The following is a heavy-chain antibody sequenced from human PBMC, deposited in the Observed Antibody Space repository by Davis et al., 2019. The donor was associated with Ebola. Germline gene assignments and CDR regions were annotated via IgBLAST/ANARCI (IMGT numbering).Heavy chain of an antibody. V-gene: IGHV1-69*13. CDR1: GGTFSSYA. D-gene: IGHD1-26*01. J-gene: IGHJ3*02. CDR2: IIPIFDTA. CDR3: ANSGSGSYSDAFDI. Sequence: SVKVSCKASGGTFSSYAISWVRQAPGQGLEWMGGIIPIFDTANYAKKFQGRVTITADESTSTAYMELSSLRSEDTAIYYCANSGSGSYSDAFDIWGQGTMVTVS.